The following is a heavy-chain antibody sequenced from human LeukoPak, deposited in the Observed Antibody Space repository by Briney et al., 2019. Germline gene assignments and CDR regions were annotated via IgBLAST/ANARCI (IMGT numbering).Heavy chain of an antibody. J-gene: IGHJ4*02. V-gene: IGHV4-39*07. CDR3: ARVGIQSGNYLGEGLDF. D-gene: IGHD1-26*01. CDR1: CGSLSSRSYY. CDR2: IYYSGGT. Sequence: SETLSLTCTVSCGSLSSRSYYWGWIRQPPGKGLEWIGRIYYSGGTYYHPSLKSRVTISVDTSKNQFSLKLSSVTAADSAVYYCARVGIQSGNYLGEGLDFWGQGTLVTVSS.